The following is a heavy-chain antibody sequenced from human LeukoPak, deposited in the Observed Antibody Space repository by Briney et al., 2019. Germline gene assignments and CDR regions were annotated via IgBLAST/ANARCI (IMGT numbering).Heavy chain of an antibody. CDR3: AKTPTRNIYGDYGY. CDR2: LYSGGRT. J-gene: IGHJ4*02. V-gene: IGHV3-53*01. CDR1: GFTVSSNY. D-gene: IGHD4-17*01. Sequence: GGSLRLSCAASGFTVSSNYMSWVRQAPGKGLEWVSILYSGGRTYYADTVKGRFTISSDNSKNTLFLQMNSLRAEDTAVYYCAKTPTRNIYGDYGYWGQGTLVTVSS.